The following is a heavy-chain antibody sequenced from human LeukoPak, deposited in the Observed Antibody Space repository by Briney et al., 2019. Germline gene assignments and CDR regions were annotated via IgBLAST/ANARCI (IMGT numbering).Heavy chain of an antibody. D-gene: IGHD3-10*01. V-gene: IGHV3-21*01. CDR3: AKSYGSGSYYVFDY. Sequence: GGSLRLSCAASGFTFSSYSMNWVRQAPGKGLEWVTPISSSSSYIYYADSVEGRFTISRDNAKNSLYLQMNSLRAEDTAVYYCAKSYGSGSYYVFDYWGQGTLVTVSS. CDR2: ISSSSSYI. CDR1: GFTFSSYS. J-gene: IGHJ4*02.